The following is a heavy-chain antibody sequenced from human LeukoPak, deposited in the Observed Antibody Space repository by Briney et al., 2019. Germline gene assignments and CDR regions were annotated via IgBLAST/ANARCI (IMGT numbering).Heavy chain of an antibody. D-gene: IGHD6-13*01. CDR2: INHKGST. V-gene: IGHV4-34*01. CDR1: GGSFSGYY. J-gene: IGHJ3*02. CDR3: AREISWSRGAFDI. Sequence: SETLSLTRAVYGGSFSGYYWSWIRQPPGKGLEWIGEINHKGSTNYNPSLKSRVTISVDTSKNQFSLKLSPVTAADTAVYYCAREISWSRGAFDISGQGTMVSVSS.